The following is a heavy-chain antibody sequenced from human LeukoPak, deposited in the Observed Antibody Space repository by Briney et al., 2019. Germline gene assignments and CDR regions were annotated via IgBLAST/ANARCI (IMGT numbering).Heavy chain of an antibody. CDR2: IYHSGST. CDR3: ARAAYYDFWSGYHYYFDY. V-gene: IGHV4-30-2*01. D-gene: IGHD3-3*01. J-gene: IGHJ4*02. Sequence: PSETLSLTCFVSGGSISSGGYSWSWIRQPPGKGLEWIGYIYHSGSTYYNPSLKSRVTISVDRSKNQFSLKLSSVTAADTAVYYCARAAYYDFWSGYHYYFDYWGQGTLVTVSS. CDR1: GGSISSGGYS.